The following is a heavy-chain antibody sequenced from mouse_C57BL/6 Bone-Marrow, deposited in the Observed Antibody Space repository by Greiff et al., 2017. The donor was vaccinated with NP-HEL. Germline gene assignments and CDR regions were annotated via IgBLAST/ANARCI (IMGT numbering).Heavy chain of an antibody. Sequence: EVHLVESGGGLVKPGGSLKLSCAASGFTFSDYGMHWVRQAPEKGLEWVAYISSGSSTIYYADTVKGRFTISRDNAKNTLFLQMTSLRSEDTAMYYCARRYYGNALFGYWGQGTTLTVYS. CDR2: ISSGSSTI. D-gene: IGHD2-1*01. CDR1: GFTFSDYG. V-gene: IGHV5-17*01. J-gene: IGHJ2*01. CDR3: ARRYYGNALFGY.